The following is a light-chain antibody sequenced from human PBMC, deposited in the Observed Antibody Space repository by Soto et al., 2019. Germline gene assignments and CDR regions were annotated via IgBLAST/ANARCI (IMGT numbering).Light chain of an antibody. V-gene: IGKV1-5*03. CDR1: QSISSW. Sequence: DIQMTQSPSTLSASVGDRVTITCRASQSISSWLAWYQQKPGKAPKRLIYKASTLESGIPSRFGGGGSGTEFTLTISSLQPDDFATYYCQQYDIFSLAFGGGTKVEVK. J-gene: IGKJ4*01. CDR3: QQYDIFSLA. CDR2: KAS.